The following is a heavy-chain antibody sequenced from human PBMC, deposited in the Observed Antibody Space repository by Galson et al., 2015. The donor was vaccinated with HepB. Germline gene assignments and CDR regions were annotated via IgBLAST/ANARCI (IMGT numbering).Heavy chain of an antibody. V-gene: IGHV5-51*01. Sequence: QSGAEVKMPGEFLKISCKTSGYNFNRYWIAWVRQMPWKGLEWMGIIYPTDADTRYSPSFQGQVSISADKSTATAYLQWSSLKASDTAIYFCVRRRSQLLNVDTDYWGQGTLVTVSS. CDR2: IYPTDADT. D-gene: IGHD2-2*01. CDR1: GYNFNRYW. J-gene: IGHJ4*01. CDR3: VRRRSQLLNVDTDY.